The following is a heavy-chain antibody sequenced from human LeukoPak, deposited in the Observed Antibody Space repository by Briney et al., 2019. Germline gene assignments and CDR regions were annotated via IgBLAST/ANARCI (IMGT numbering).Heavy chain of an antibody. V-gene: IGHV4-59*01. J-gene: IGHJ4*02. CDR1: GGSISSYY. D-gene: IGHD4-17*01. CDR2: TYYSGST. Sequence: SETLSLTCTVSGGSISSYYWSWIRQPPGKGLEWIGYTYYSGSTNYNPSLKSRVTISVDTSKNQFSLKLSSVTAADTAVYYCAREAVTYFDYWGQGTLVTVSS. CDR3: AREAVTYFDY.